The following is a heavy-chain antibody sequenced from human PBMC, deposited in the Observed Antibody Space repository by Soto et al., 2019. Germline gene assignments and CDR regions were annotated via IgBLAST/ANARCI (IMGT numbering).Heavy chain of an antibody. J-gene: IGHJ6*02. CDR3: ARVRRSTVTTPPYYYGMDV. V-gene: IGHV4-31*03. D-gene: IGHD4-4*01. CDR2: IYYSGST. Sequence: QVQLQESGPGLVKPSQTLSLTCTVSGGSISSGGYYWSWIRQHPGKGLEWIGCIYYSGSTYYNPSLKSRVTISVDTSKNQFSLKLSSVTAADTAVYYCARVRRSTVTTPPYYYGMDVWGQGTTVTVSS. CDR1: GGSISSGGYY.